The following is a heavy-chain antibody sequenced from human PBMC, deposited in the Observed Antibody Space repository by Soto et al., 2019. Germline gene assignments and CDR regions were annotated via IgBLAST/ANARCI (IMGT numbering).Heavy chain of an antibody. CDR1: GYTFTSYD. Sequence: GASVKVSCKASGYTFTSYDINCVRQATGQGLEWMGWMNPNSGNTGYAQKFQGRVTMTRNTSISTAYMELSSLRSEDTAVYYCARSVYDFWSGGNAFDIWGQGTMVTVSS. CDR2: MNPNSGNT. J-gene: IGHJ3*02. V-gene: IGHV1-8*01. CDR3: ARSVYDFWSGGNAFDI. D-gene: IGHD3-3*01.